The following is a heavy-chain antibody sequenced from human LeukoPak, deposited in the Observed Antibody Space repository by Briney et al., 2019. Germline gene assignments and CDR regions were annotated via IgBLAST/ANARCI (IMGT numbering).Heavy chain of an antibody. V-gene: IGHV1-46*01. J-gene: IGHJ4*02. D-gene: IGHD2-21*02. CDR3: ALSGGDYLMGFDY. Sequence: RASVKVSCKASGYTFTSYYMHWVRQAPGQGLEWMGIINPSGGSTSYAQKFQGRVTMTRDMSTSTVYMELSSLRSEDTAVYYCALSGGDYLMGFDYWGQGTLVTVPS. CDR2: INPSGGST. CDR1: GYTFTSYY.